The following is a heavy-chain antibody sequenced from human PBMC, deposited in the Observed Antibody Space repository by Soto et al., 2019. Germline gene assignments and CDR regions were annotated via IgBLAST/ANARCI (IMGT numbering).Heavy chain of an antibody. CDR1: GGSFSGYY. J-gene: IGHJ4*02. Sequence: SETLSLTCAVYGGSFSGYYWSWIRQPPGKGLEWIGYIYYSGSTNYSPSLKSRVTISVDTSKNQFSLKLSSVTAADTAVYYCARDVMVYARSGGYWGQGTLVTVSS. CDR3: ARDVMVYARSGGY. V-gene: IGHV4-59*01. D-gene: IGHD2-8*01. CDR2: IYYSGST.